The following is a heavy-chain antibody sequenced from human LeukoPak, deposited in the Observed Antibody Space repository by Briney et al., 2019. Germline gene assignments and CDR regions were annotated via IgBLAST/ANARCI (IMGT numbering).Heavy chain of an antibody. D-gene: IGHD2-2*01. J-gene: IGHJ6*02. CDR1: GFTLSSYA. Sequence: PGGSLRFSCAASGFTLSSYAIHWVRQAPGKGLEWVAVISYDGSNEYYTDSVKGRFTISRDNSKDTVFLQMNSLRVEDTAVYYCARVSIPGNYYYYGMEVWGQGTTVTVS. CDR2: ISYDGSNE. V-gene: IGHV3-30-3*01. CDR3: ARVSIPGNYYYYGMEV.